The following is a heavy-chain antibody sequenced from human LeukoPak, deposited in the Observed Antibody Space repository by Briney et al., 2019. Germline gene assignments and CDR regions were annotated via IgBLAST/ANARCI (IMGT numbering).Heavy chain of an antibody. J-gene: IGHJ4*02. V-gene: IGHV4-38-2*02. CDR2: IYHSGST. CDR3: ASPEVVGTNFDY. CDR1: GYSISSGYY. D-gene: IGHD1-26*01. Sequence: SETLSLTCNVSGYSISSGYYWGWIRQPPGKGLEWIGSIYHSGSTYYNPSLKSRVTISVGTSKNQFSLKLTSVTAADTAVYYCASPEVVGTNFDYWGQGTLVTVSS.